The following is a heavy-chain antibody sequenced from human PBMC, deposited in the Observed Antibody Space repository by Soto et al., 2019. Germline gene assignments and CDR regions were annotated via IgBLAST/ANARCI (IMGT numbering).Heavy chain of an antibody. J-gene: IGHJ4*02. CDR1: GFTFSGSS. CDR3: TPTVCGGDCYR. CDR2: IRSKANGYAT. V-gene: IGHV3-73*01. Sequence: EVQLVESGGGLVQPGGSLKLSCAASGFTFSGSSMHWVRQASGRGLEWLGRIRSKANGYATAYAASVKGRFTISRDDSENTAYLQMNSLRTEDTAVYYCTPTVCGGDCYRWGQGTLVTVSS. D-gene: IGHD2-21*02.